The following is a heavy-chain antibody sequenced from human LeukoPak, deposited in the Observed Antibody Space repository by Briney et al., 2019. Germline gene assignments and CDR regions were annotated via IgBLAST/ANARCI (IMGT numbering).Heavy chain of an antibody. Sequence: SETLSLTCSVSGYSISSGYYWGWIRQPPGKGLEWIGSIYYSGSTYYNPSLKSRVTISADTSKNQFSLKLSSVTAADTAVYYCARCSAASLDNWFDPWGQGTLVTVSS. D-gene: IGHD6-13*01. V-gene: IGHV4-38-2*02. CDR1: GYSISSGYY. CDR3: ARCSAASLDNWFDP. J-gene: IGHJ5*02. CDR2: IYYSGST.